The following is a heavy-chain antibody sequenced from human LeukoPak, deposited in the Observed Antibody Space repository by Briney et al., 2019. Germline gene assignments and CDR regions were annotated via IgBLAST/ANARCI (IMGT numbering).Heavy chain of an antibody. CDR2: IYLDGRT. CDR1: GGSLTDSSFF. D-gene: IGHD3-16*01. V-gene: IGHV4-39*01. CDR3: VKIGGSFIRPGYYFYYMDV. Sequence: SETLSLTCTVSGGSLTDSSFFWGWIRQSPGAGLEWIGKIYLDGRTNYDPSLRNRVTISVDTSKNQFSLRLTSVTAADRAVYYWVKIGGSFIRPGYYFYYMDVWGKGTTVTVSS. J-gene: IGHJ6*03.